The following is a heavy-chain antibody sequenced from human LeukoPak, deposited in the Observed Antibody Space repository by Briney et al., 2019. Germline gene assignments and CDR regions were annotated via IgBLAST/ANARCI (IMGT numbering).Heavy chain of an antibody. CDR1: GFTFSSYA. Sequence: PGGSLRLSCAASGFTFSSYAMHWVRQAPGKGLEYVSAISSNGGSTYYADSVKGRFTISRDNSKNTLYLQMGSLRAEDMAAYYCARAQRRGYYYGMDVWGQGTTVTVSS. CDR3: ARAQRRGYYYGMDV. J-gene: IGHJ6*02. V-gene: IGHV3-64*02. CDR2: ISSNGGST.